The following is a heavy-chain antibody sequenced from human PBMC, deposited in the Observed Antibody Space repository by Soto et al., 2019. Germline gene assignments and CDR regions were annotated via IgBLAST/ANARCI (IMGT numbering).Heavy chain of an antibody. CDR3: ARESRGLS. V-gene: IGHV3-30*03. J-gene: IGHJ5*02. CDR2: ISYDGSNK. CDR1: GFTFSSYG. Sequence: PGGSLRLSCAASGFTFSSYGMHWVRQAPGKGLEWVAVISYDGSNKYYADSVKGRFTISRDNSKNTLYLQVNSLRAEDTAVYFCARESRGLSWGQGTLVTVSS. D-gene: IGHD2-21*02.